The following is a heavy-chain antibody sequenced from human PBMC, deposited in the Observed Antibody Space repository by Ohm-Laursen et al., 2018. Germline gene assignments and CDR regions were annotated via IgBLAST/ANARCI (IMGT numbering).Heavy chain of an antibody. CDR3: ARQPQYYDFWSGYSDYWYFDL. CDR2: IYYSGGT. D-gene: IGHD3-3*01. CDR1: GGSISGYY. Sequence: SETLSLTCTVSGGSISGYYWTWIRRPPGKGLEYIGYIYYSGGTNYNPSLKSRVTISVDTSKNQFSLKLSSVTAADTAVYYCARQPQYYDFWSGYSDYWYFDLWGRGTLVTVSS. V-gene: IGHV4-59*08. J-gene: IGHJ2*01.